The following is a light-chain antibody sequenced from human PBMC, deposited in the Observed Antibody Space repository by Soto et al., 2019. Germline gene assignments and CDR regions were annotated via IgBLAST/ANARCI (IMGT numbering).Light chain of an antibody. J-gene: IGLJ2*01. CDR1: SSNIGSNS. Sequence: QSVLTQPPSASGTPGQRVTISCSGSSSNIGSNSVNWYQQLPGTAPKLLMYSNNQRPSGVPDRFSGPKSGTSASLAISGLQSEDEADYYCAAWDDSLNGVVFGGGTKLTVL. CDR3: AAWDDSLNGVV. V-gene: IGLV1-44*01. CDR2: SNN.